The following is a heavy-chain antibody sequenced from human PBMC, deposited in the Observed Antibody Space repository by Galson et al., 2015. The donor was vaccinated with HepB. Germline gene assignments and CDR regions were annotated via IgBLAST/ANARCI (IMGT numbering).Heavy chain of an antibody. CDR3: AREATGGDYFERGWFDP. Sequence: SVKVSCKASGGTFSSYAISWVRQAPGQGLEWMGGIIPIFGTANYAQKFQGRVTITADESTSTAYMELSSPRSEDTAVYYCAREATGGDYFERGWFDPWGQGTLVTVSS. V-gene: IGHV1-69*13. J-gene: IGHJ5*02. CDR1: GGTFSSYA. CDR2: IIPIFGTA. D-gene: IGHD4-17*01.